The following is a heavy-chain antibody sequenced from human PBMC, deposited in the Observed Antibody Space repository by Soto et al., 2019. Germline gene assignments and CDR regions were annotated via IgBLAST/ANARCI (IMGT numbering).Heavy chain of an antibody. Sequence: ASVKVSCKASGYTFSTYYMHWVRQAPGQGYEWMGIINPSGGSTTYAQKFQGRVTMTRDTSTTSVYMELSSLKSEDTAVYYCARYDYNGYYFDYWGQGTLVTVSS. J-gene: IGHJ4*02. CDR2: INPSGGST. CDR1: GYTFSTYY. V-gene: IGHV1-46*01. CDR3: ARYDYNGYYFDY. D-gene: IGHD4-4*01.